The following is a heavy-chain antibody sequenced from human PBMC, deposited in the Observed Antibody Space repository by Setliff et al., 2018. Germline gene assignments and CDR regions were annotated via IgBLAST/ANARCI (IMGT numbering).Heavy chain of an antibody. Sequence: GGSLRLSCAASGFSFSSYAMTWVRQAPGKGLEWVSVFYSGGSTYYADSVKGRFTISRDNSKNTLYLQMNSLRAEDTAVYYCARGDSSGYYYVQEVFIDYWGQGTLVTVSS. D-gene: IGHD3-22*01. V-gene: IGHV3-66*02. CDR1: GFSFSSYA. CDR3: ARGDSSGYYYVQEVFIDY. J-gene: IGHJ4*02. CDR2: FYSGGST.